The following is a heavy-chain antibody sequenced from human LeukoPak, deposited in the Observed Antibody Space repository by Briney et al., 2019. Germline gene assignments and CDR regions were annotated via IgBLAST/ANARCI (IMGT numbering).Heavy chain of an antibody. CDR2: ISGSGGST. CDR1: GFTFSSYA. J-gene: IGHJ5*02. CDR3: AKEGYYGSGNWFDP. Sequence: PGGSLRLTCAASGFTFSSYAMSWVRQAPGKGPEWVSAISGSGGSTYYADSVKGRFTISRDNSKNTLYLQMNSLRAEDTAVYYCAKEGYYGSGNWFDPWGQGTLVTVSS. V-gene: IGHV3-23*01. D-gene: IGHD3-10*01.